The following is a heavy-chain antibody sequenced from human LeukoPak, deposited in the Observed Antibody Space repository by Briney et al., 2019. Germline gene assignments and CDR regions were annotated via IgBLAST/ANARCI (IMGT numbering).Heavy chain of an antibody. J-gene: IGHJ4*02. CDR1: GGSFSGYY. D-gene: IGHD3-10*01. CDR2: INHSGST. CDR3: ARGRRYYYGSGQVTIFDY. V-gene: IGHV4-34*01. Sequence: SETLSLTCAVYGGSFSGYYWSWIRQPPGKGLEWIGEINHSGSTNYNPSLKSRVTISVDTSKNRFSLKLSSVTAADTAVYYCARGRRYYYGSGQVTIFDYWGQGTLVTVSS.